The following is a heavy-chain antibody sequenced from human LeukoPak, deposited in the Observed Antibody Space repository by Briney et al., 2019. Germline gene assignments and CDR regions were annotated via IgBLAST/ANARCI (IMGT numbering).Heavy chain of an antibody. CDR1: GGTFSSYA. Sequence: GASVKVSCKASGGTFSSYAISWVRQAPGQGLEWMGGIIPIFGTANYAQKFQGRVTITADESTSTAYMELSSLRSEDTAVYYCARGLSWFGEKRGYYFDYWGQGTLVTVSS. D-gene: IGHD3-10*01. V-gene: IGHV1-69*13. J-gene: IGHJ4*02. CDR2: IIPIFGTA. CDR3: ARGLSWFGEKRGYYFDY.